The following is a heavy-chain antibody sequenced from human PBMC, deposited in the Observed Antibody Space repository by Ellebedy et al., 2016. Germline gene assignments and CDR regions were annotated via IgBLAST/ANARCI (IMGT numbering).Heavy chain of an antibody. D-gene: IGHD1-14*01. CDR3: ARDRLAVGLNPGSPNHHHYCMDV. J-gene: IGHJ6*03. Sequence: SVKVSCXASGGTFSTYGINWVRQAPGQGLEWMGGIIPVFRTPNYAQKFQGKVTITADESTSTVYLELISLRPEDTAVYYCARDRLAVGLNPGSPNHHHYCMDVWGKGTTVTVSS. V-gene: IGHV1-69*13. CDR2: IIPVFRTP. CDR1: GGTFSTYG.